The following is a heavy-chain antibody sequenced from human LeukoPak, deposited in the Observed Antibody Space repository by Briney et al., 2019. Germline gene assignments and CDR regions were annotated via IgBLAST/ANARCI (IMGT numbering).Heavy chain of an antibody. D-gene: IGHD3-9*01. CDR1: GGSISSSSYS. Sequence: PSETLSLTCTVSGGSISSSSYSWGWIRQPPGKGLEWIGSIYYSGSTYYNPSLKSRVTISVDTSKNQFSLKLSSVTAADTAVYYCARLGYGILTGLYYFDYWGQGTLVTVSS. CDR3: ARLGYGILTGLYYFDY. CDR2: IYYSGST. V-gene: IGHV4-39*01. J-gene: IGHJ4*02.